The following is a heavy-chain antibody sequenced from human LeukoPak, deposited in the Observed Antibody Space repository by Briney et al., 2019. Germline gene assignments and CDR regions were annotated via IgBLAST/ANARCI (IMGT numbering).Heavy chain of an antibody. V-gene: IGHV4-39*07. Sequence: PSETLSLTCSVSGASISSGSNYWGWIRQPPGKTLEWIGSIYSSGSTYYNPSLKSRVIIIIDTPKNHFSLTLSSVTAADTAVYYCARGLRAYDSSGYYQSPTLDYWGQGTLVTVSS. D-gene: IGHD3-22*01. J-gene: IGHJ4*02. CDR3: ARGLRAYDSSGYYQSPTLDY. CDR1: GASISSGSNY. CDR2: IYSSGST.